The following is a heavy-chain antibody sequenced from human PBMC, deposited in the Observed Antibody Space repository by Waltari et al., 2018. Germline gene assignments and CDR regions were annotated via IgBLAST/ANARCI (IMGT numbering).Heavy chain of an antibody. D-gene: IGHD2-2*01. CDR3: ARGLGYCSSNRCFDAFDI. CDR1: GGSISGFY. Sequence: QVQLQESGPSLLKPSETLSLICTVSGGSISGFYWSWVRQPPGKGLDWIGYIYYTGSTNFNPSLKSRVTMSVDTSKNQFSLKLSSVTAADTAFYYCARGLGYCSSNRCFDAFDIWGQGTMVTVSS. CDR2: IYYTGST. V-gene: IGHV4-59*01. J-gene: IGHJ3*02.